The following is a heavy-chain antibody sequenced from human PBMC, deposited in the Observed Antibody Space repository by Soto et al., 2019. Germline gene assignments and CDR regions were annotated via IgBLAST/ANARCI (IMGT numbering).Heavy chain of an antibody. D-gene: IGHD2-15*01. CDR2: IYHSGST. CDR3: ARRGGGVVLAATTPFDY. J-gene: IGHJ4*02. V-gene: IGHV4-4*02. CDR1: SGSITSANW. Sequence: QVPLQESGPRLVRPSGTLSLTCTVSSGSITSANWWSWVRQPPGRGLEWIGEIYHSGSTNYNLSLKSRVTLPVDKSKNQFSLSLSSVTASDTAMHYCARRGGGVVLAATTPFDYWGQGTLVTVSS.